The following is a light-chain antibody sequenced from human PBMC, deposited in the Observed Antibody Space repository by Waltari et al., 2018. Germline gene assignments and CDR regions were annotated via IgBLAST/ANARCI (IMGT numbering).Light chain of an antibody. CDR1: QRVGSN. CDR3: QKYNDWPPVLT. J-gene: IGKJ4*01. CDR2: GAS. Sequence: DIVMTQSPATLSVSPGERATLSCRASQRVGSNLAWYQQKPGQAPSLLTHGASTRATGIPARFSGTGSGIEFTLTISSLQSEDFAVYYCQKYNDWPPVLTFGGGTKVGIK. V-gene: IGKV3-15*01.